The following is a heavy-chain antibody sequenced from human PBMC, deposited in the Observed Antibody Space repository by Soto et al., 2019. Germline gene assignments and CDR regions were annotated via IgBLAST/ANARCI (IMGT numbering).Heavy chain of an antibody. CDR3: ARESEDLTSNFDY. V-gene: IGHV3-21*06. Sequence: GGSLRLSCAASGFTFTRYSMNWVRQAPGKGLEWVSSISSTTNYIYYGDSMKGQFTISRDNAKNSLYLEMNSLRAEDTAVYYCARESEDLTSNFDYWSQGTLVTVSS. J-gene: IGHJ4*02. CDR2: ISSTTNYI. CDR1: GFTFTRYS.